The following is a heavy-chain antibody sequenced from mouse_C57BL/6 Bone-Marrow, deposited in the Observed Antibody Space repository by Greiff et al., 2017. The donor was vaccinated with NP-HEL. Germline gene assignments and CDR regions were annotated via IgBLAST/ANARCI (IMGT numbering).Heavy chain of an antibody. Sequence: VQLQQPGAELVKPGASVKMSCKASGYTFTSYWITWVKQRPGQGLEWIGDIYPGSGSTNYNEKFKSKATLTVDTSSSTAYMQLSSLTSEDSAVYYCARSRYGSPYWYFDVWGTGTTVTVSS. D-gene: IGHD1-1*01. CDR1: GYTFTSYW. J-gene: IGHJ1*03. CDR3: ARSRYGSPYWYFDV. V-gene: IGHV1-55*01. CDR2: IYPGSGST.